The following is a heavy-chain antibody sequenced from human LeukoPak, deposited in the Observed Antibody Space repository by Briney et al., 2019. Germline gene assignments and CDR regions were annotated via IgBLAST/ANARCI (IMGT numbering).Heavy chain of an antibody. CDR1: GGSISSYY. V-gene: IGHV4-59*05. CDR3: ARQPEGGSYIGAFDI. CDR2: IYSSGNP. D-gene: IGHD1-26*01. Sequence: SETLSLTCTVSGGSISSYYWSWIRQPPGKGLEWIGSIYSSGNPYYNPSLKSRLTISVDTSKNQFSLRLNSVTAADTAVYYCARQPEGGSYIGAFDIWGQGTMVTVSS. J-gene: IGHJ3*02.